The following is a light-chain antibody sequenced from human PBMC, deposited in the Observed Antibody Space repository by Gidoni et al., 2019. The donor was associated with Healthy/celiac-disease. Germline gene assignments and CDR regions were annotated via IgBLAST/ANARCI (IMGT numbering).Light chain of an antibody. CDR2: LGS. Sequence: DIVMTQSPLSLPVTPGEPAPISCRSSQSLLHSNGYNYLDWYLQKPGQSPQLLIYLGSNRASGVPDRFSGSGSGTDFTLKISRVEAEDVGVYYCMQALQTPTFXQXTKVEIK. J-gene: IGKJ1*01. CDR1: QSLLHSNGYNY. CDR3: MQALQTPT. V-gene: IGKV2-28*01.